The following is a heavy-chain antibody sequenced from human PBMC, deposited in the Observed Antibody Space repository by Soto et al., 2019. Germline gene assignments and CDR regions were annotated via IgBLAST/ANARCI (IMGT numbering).Heavy chain of an antibody. D-gene: IGHD6-13*01. CDR1: GGSISSYY. CDR3: ARGYGYSSSWTYYFDY. Sequence: SETLSLTCTVSGGSISSYYWSWIRQPPGKGLEWIGYIYYSGSTNYNPSLKSRVTISVDTSKNQFSLKLSSVTAADTAVYYCARGYGYSSSWTYYFDYWGQGTLVTVSS. V-gene: IGHV4-59*12. CDR2: IYYSGST. J-gene: IGHJ4*02.